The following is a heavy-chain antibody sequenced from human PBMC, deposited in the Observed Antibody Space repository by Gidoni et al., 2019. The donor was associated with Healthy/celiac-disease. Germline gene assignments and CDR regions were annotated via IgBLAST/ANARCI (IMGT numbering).Heavy chain of an antibody. J-gene: IGHJ6*02. CDR3: ATGPQVVPAADYYYYGMDV. Sequence: QVQLQESGPGLVKPSQTLSLTCTVSGGSISSGSYYWSWIRQPAGKGLEWIGRIYTSGSTNYNPSLKSRVTISVDTSKNQFSLKLSSVTAADTAVYYCATGPQVVPAADYYYYGMDVWGQGTTVTVSS. V-gene: IGHV4-61*02. CDR2: IYTSGST. D-gene: IGHD2-2*01. CDR1: GGSISSGSYY.